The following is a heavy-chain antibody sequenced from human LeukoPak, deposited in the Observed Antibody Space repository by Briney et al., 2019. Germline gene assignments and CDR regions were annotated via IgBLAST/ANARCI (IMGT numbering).Heavy chain of an antibody. D-gene: IGHD6-19*01. CDR2: TYPDGTTT. CDR3: ARAGSDWKIDY. J-gene: IGHJ4*02. V-gene: IGHV3-74*01. CDR1: RFTFSVYW. Sequence: GGSLRLSCAASRFTFSVYWMQWVGQAPGKGVVCVSRTYPDGTTTTYSDSVQALFTISRDNAKNTLFLQLSSLRVEDTAVYYCARAGSDWKIDYWGQGTLVTVSS.